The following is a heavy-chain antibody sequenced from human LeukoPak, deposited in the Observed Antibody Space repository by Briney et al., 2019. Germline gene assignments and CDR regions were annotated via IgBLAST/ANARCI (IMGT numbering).Heavy chain of an antibody. CDR2: IYYSGST. V-gene: IGHV4-59*01. CDR1: GGSISSYY. D-gene: IGHD6-19*01. J-gene: IGHJ3*02. Sequence: KSSETLSLTCTVSGGSISSYYWSWLRQPPGKGLEWLGYIYYSGSTNYNPSLKSRVTISVDTSKNQFSLKLSSVTAADTAVYYCARGVTSSGWFGGAFDIWGQGTMVTVSS. CDR3: ARGVTSSGWFGGAFDI.